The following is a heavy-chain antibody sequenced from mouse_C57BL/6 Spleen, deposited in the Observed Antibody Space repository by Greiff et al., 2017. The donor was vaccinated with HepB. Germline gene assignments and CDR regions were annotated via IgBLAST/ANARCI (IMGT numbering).Heavy chain of an antibody. CDR2: INPNNGGT. J-gene: IGHJ4*01. Sequence: EVQLQQSGPELVKPGASVKISCKASGYTFTDYYMNWVKQSHGKSLEWIGDINPNNGGTSYNQKFKGKATLTVDKSSSTAYMELRSLTSEDSAFYYCARFSAGALDYWGQGTSVTVSS. CDR3: ARFSAGALDY. V-gene: IGHV1-26*01. D-gene: IGHD4-1*01. CDR1: GYTFTDYY.